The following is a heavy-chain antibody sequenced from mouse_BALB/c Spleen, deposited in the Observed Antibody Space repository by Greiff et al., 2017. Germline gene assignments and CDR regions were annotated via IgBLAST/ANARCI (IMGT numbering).Heavy chain of an antibody. CDR1: GFTFSSYA. D-gene: IGHD2-1*01. CDR2: ISSGGST. V-gene: IGHV5-6-5*01. CDR3: ARGPGNSWFAY. Sequence: EVQLVESGGGLVKPGGSLKLSCAASGFTFSSYAMSWVRQTPEKRLEWVASISSGGSTYYPDSVKGRFTISRDNARNILYLQMSSLRSEDTAMYYCARGPGNSWFAYWGQGTLVTVSA. J-gene: IGHJ3*01.